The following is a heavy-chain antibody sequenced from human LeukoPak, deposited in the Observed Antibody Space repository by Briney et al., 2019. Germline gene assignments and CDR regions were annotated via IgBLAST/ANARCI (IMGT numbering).Heavy chain of an antibody. CDR2: IYYSGST. CDR1: GVSISSGGYY. CDR3: ARGGYSYGNDY. V-gene: IGHV4-31*03. D-gene: IGHD5-18*01. Sequence: SQTLSLTCTVSGVSISSGGYYWSWIRQHPGKGLEWIGYIYYSGSTNYNPSLKSRVTISVDTSKNQFSLKLSSVTAADTAVYYCARGGYSYGNDYWGQGTLVTVSS. J-gene: IGHJ4*02.